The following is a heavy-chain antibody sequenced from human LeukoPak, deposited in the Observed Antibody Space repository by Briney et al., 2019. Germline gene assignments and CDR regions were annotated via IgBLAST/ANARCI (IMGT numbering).Heavy chain of an antibody. D-gene: IGHD3-10*01. V-gene: IGHV1-69*06. CDR1: GASFSCYA. Sequence: SVNLSCNASGASFSCYAISWVRQPPGQGLEWMGGSIPIFGTANYAQKFQGRVTITADKSTSTAYMELSSLRSEDTAVYYCARVGLLWFGIDYWGQGTLVTVSS. J-gene: IGHJ4*02. CDR2: SIPIFGTA. CDR3: ARVGLLWFGIDY.